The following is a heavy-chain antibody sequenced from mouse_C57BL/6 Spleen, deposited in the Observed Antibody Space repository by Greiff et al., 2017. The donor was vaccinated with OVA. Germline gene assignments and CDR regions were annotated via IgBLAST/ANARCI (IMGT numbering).Heavy chain of an antibody. CDR3: ARSGYDYDEEDY. Sequence: QVQLQQPGAELVRPGSSVKLSCKASGYTFTSYWMDWVKQRPGQGLEWIGNIYPSDSETHYNQKFKDKATLTVDKSSSTAYMQLSSLTSEDSAVYYCARSGYDYDEEDYWGQGTTRTVSS. CDR1: GYTFTSYW. V-gene: IGHV1-61*01. J-gene: IGHJ2*01. CDR2: IYPSDSET. D-gene: IGHD2-4*01.